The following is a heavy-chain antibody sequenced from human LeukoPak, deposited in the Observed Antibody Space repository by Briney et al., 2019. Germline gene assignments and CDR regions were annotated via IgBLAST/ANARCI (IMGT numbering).Heavy chain of an antibody. CDR3: ARDGLLKGFEEYVGY. J-gene: IGHJ4*02. CDR1: GFRFSSYA. Sequence: GGSLRLSCAASGFRFSSYAMSWVRQAPGEGLEWVSHISDDGKIIYYADSVKGRFTISRDNAKNSMYLQMNSLTAEDTAFYYCARDGLLKGFEEYVGYWGQGILVTVSS. V-gene: IGHV3-48*03. CDR2: ISDDGKII. D-gene: IGHD3-10*01.